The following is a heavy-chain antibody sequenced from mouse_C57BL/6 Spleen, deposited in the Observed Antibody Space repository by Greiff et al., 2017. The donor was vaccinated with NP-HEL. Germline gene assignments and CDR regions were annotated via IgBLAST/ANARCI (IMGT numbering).Heavy chain of an antibody. CDR1: GFTFSSYG. V-gene: IGHV5-6*01. CDR3: ARQSTLRYYAMDY. J-gene: IGHJ4*01. CDR2: ISSGGSYT. Sequence: EVQGVESGGDLVKPGGSLKLSCAASGFTFSSYGMSWVRQTPDKRLEWVATISSGGSYTYYPDSVKGRFTISRDNAKNTLYLQMSSLKSEDTAMYYCARQSTLRYYAMDYWGQGTSVTVSS. D-gene: IGHD1-1*01.